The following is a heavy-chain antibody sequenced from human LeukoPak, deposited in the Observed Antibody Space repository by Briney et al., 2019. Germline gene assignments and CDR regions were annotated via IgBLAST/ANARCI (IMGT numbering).Heavy chain of an antibody. CDR1: GFTFSSYA. Sequence: PGGSLRLSCAASGFTFSSYAMHWVRQAPGKGLEWVAVISYDGSNKYYADSVKGRFTISRDNSKNTLYLQMNSLRAEDTAVYYCAREGKASGWYSFDFWGQGTLVTVSS. CDR2: ISYDGSNK. V-gene: IGHV3-30-3*01. J-gene: IGHJ4*02. CDR3: AREGKASGWYSFDF. D-gene: IGHD6-19*01.